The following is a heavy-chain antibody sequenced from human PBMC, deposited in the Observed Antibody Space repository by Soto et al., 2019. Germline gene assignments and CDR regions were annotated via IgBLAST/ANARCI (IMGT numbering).Heavy chain of an antibody. V-gene: IGHV1-18*01. CDR2: VSANNGHT. Sequence: ASVKVSCKASGFTFSNYGLNWVRQAPAQGLEWMGWVSANNGHTNYAQNLQGGVSMTTDTSTSTAYMELRGLRFDDTAVYYCARDIESVTAKHFFYYYAMDVWGQGTTVTVSS. CDR1: GFTFSNYG. J-gene: IGHJ6*02. CDR3: ARDIESVTAKHFFYYYAMDV. D-gene: IGHD2-8*01.